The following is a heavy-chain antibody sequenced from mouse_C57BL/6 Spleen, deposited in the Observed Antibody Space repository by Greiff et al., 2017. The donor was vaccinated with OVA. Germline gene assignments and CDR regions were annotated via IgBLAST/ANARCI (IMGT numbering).Heavy chain of an antibody. J-gene: IGHJ3*01. CDR3: RRGDFYDYDAWFAY. CDR1: GFTFSSYA. D-gene: IGHD2-4*01. CDR2: ISSRSDYS. Sequence: EVQRVESGAGLVKPGGSVKLSCAASGFTFSSYAMSWVRQTPEKRLEWVAYISSRSDYSYYADNVKGRFTISRDNASTTLYLQMSSLKSEDTAMYYCRRGDFYDYDAWFAYWGQGTLVTVSA. V-gene: IGHV5-9-1*02.